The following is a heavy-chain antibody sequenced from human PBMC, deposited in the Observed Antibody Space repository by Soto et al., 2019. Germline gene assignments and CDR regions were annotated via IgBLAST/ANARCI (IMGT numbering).Heavy chain of an antibody. V-gene: IGHV1-8*01. Sequence: ASVKVSCKASGYTFTSYDINWVRQATVQGLEWMGWMNPNSGNTGYAQKFQGRVTMTRNTSISTAYMELSSLRSEDTAVYYCARSVVRMVYASYYYYGMDVWGQGTTLTASS. CDR1: GYTFTSYD. J-gene: IGHJ6*02. D-gene: IGHD2-8*01. CDR2: MNPNSGNT. CDR3: ARSVVRMVYASYYYYGMDV.